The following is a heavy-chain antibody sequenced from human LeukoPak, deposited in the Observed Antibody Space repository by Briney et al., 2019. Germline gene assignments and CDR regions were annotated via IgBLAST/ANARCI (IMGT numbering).Heavy chain of an antibody. Sequence: SETLSLTCTVSGGSISSYYWSWIRQPPGKGLEWIGYIYYSGSTNYNPSLKSRVTISVDTSKNQFSLKLSSVTAADTAVYYCARSDGTPYDDYLTFDYWGQGTLVTVSS. CDR2: IYYSGST. J-gene: IGHJ4*02. V-gene: IGHV4-59*12. D-gene: IGHD4-17*01. CDR1: GGSISSYY. CDR3: ARSDGTPYDDYLTFDY.